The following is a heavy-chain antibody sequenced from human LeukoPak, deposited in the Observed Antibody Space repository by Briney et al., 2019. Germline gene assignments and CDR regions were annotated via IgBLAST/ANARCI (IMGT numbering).Heavy chain of an antibody. D-gene: IGHD3-22*01. CDR1: GFTFSSYS. CDR3: ARDLGYYDSSGYRGY. Sequence: GGSLRLSCAASGFTFSSYSMNWVRQAPGKGLEWVSSISSSSSYIYYADSVKGRFTISRDNAKNSLYLQMNSLRAEDTAVYYCARDLGYYDSSGYRGYWGQGTLVTASS. V-gene: IGHV3-21*01. CDR2: ISSSSSYI. J-gene: IGHJ4*02.